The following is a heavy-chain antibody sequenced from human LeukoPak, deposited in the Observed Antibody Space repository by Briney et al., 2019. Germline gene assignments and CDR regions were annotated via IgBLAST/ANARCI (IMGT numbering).Heavy chain of an antibody. CDR2: TYPGDNDT. V-gene: IGHV5-51*01. CDR1: GYRFANYW. D-gene: IGHD2-15*01. J-gene: IGHJ6*02. CDR3: ARLGGYCSADNCYSGFDYYYGMDV. Sequence: GESLKISCKASGYRFANYWIAWARQMPGKGLDWMGITYPGDNDTRYSPSFQGQVTISADKSVNTAYLQWSSLKASDTAIYYCARLGGYCSADNCYSGFDYYYGMDVWGQGTTVTVSS.